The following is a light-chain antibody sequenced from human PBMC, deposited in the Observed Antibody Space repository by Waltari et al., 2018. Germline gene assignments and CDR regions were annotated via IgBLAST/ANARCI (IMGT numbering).Light chain of an antibody. Sequence: SALTQPDSVSGSPGQSITISCSGISSDSGGYDYVSWYQQHPGEAPKANIYDVTNRPSGVSNRFSGSKSGSSASLTIAGLQPEDDADYYCSSFTSSTTGIFGGGTKLTVL. V-gene: IGLV2-14*03. CDR1: SSDSGGYDY. CDR2: DVT. CDR3: SSFTSSTTGI. J-gene: IGLJ2*01.